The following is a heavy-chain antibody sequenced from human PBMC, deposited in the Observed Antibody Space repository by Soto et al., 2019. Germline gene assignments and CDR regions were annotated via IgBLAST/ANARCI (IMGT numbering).Heavy chain of an antibody. V-gene: IGHV3-23*01. D-gene: IGHD1-26*01. J-gene: IGHJ6*02. CDR1: GFTFSNYP. CDR2: ISVRGGSV. CDR3: AKYSGDFPVYNGLNV. Sequence: GGSLRLSCVVSGFTFSNYPMAWVRQAPGKGLEWVSSISVRGGSVHYGDSVKGRFTISRDNSKNTLYLQMTFLRVDDTAVYYCAKYSGDFPVYNGLNVWGQGTTVTVYS.